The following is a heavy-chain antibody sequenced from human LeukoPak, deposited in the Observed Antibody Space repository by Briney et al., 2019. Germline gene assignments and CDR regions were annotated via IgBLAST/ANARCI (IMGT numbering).Heavy chain of an antibody. CDR2: ISYDGSNK. CDR3: AKSNLRGLRGAGAFDI. V-gene: IGHV3-30*18. J-gene: IGHJ3*02. D-gene: IGHD5-12*01. CDR1: GFTFCSYG. Sequence: GGSLRLSCAASGFTFCSYGMHWILQAPGKGLEWVAVISYDGSNKYYADSVKGRFTISRDNSKDTLYLQMNSLRAEDTAVYYCAKSNLRGLRGAGAFDIWGQGTMVTVSS.